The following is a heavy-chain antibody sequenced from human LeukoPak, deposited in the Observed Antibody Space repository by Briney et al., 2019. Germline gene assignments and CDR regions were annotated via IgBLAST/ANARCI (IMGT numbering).Heavy chain of an antibody. D-gene: IGHD2-21*01. CDR2: ISSSGSTI. CDR1: GFTFSSYE. CDR3: ASELGRTSSGGIS. J-gene: IGHJ5*02. Sequence: PGGSLRLSCAASGFTFSSYEMNWVRQAPGKGLEWVSYISSSGSTIYYADSVKGRFTISRDNAKNSLYLQMNSLRAEDTVVYYCASELGRTSSGGISWGQGTLVTVSS. V-gene: IGHV3-48*03.